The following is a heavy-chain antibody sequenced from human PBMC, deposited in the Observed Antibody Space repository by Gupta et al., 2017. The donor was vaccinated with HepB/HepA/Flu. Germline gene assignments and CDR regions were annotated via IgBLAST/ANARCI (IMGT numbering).Heavy chain of an antibody. CDR1: GFTFSSYG. D-gene: IGHD3-16*01. Sequence: QVQLVESGGGVVQPGRSLRLSCAASGFTFSSYGMHWVRQAPGKGLEWVAVIWYDGSNKYYADSVKGRFTISRDNSKNTRYLQMNSLRAEDTAVYYCARENRFGYFFGYGGQGTLVTVSS. J-gene: IGHJ4*02. CDR2: IWYDGSNK. V-gene: IGHV3-33*01. CDR3: ARENRFGYFFGY.